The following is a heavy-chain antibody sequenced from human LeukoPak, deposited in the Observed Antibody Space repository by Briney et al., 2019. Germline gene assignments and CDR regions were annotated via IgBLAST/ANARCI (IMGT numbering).Heavy chain of an antibody. CDR2: GYYSGST. CDR1: GGSISTSNYY. CDR3: ARTRYDFWSGYWHYYYYMDV. Sequence: SETLSLTCTVSGGSISTSNYYWAWIRQPPGKGLEWIGRGYYSGSTYYNPSLKSRVTISVDTSKNQFSLKLSSVTAADTAVYYCARTRYDFWSGYWHYYYYMDVWGKGTTVTVSS. V-gene: IGHV4-39*01. J-gene: IGHJ6*03. D-gene: IGHD3-3*01.